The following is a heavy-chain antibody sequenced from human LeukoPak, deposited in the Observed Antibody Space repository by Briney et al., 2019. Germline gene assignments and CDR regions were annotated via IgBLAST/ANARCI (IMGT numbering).Heavy chain of an antibody. Sequence: PGGSLRLSCAASGFTFNLAWMSWVRQAPGKGLEWVARIRSKTHNYATTYAASLKGRFTISRDDSKNTTYLQMSSLKTDDTAVYYCTRRSITSTRTDDYWGQGTLVTVSS. CDR3: TRRSITSTRTDDY. V-gene: IGHV3-73*01. CDR2: IRSKTHNYAT. J-gene: IGHJ4*02. CDR1: GFTFNLAW. D-gene: IGHD1-14*01.